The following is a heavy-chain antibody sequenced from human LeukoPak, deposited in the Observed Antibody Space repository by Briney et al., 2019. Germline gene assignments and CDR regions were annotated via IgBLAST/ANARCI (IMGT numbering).Heavy chain of an antibody. V-gene: IGHV3-23*01. D-gene: IGHD5-18*01. Sequence: GGSLRLSCAASGFTFSSYAMTWVRQAPGKGLEWVSFVSGSGGSTSYADSVKGRFTISRDNSMNTLFLQMNSLRPEDTAVYYCAKGGIQLWYYLDYWGQGTLVTVSS. CDR3: AKGGIQLWYYLDY. CDR1: GFTFSSYA. J-gene: IGHJ4*02. CDR2: VSGSGGST.